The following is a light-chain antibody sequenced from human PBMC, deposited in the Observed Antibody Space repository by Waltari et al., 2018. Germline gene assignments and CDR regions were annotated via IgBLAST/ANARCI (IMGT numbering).Light chain of an antibody. CDR3: QQYYTYPRT. CDR2: AAS. J-gene: IGKJ1*01. V-gene: IGKV1-8*01. Sequence: ITCRASQGISSYLAWYQQKPGRVPKLLMSAASTLHSGVPSRFTGSGSGTDFTLTINCLQSDDFATYYCQQYYTYPRTFGQGTKVEIK. CDR1: QGISSY.